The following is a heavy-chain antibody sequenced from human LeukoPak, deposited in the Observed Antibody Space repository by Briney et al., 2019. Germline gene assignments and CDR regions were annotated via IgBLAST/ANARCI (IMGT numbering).Heavy chain of an antibody. CDR2: MSPNSGNT. Sequence: GASVKISCKASGYTFTSHDINWARQATGQGLEWMGWMSPNSGNTGYAQRFQGRVTMTRDTSISTAYMELNSLRSDDTAVYYCLRGHHSAMALPFWFDPWGQGTLVTVSS. CDR3: LRGHHSAMALPFWFDP. V-gene: IGHV1-8*01. J-gene: IGHJ5*02. D-gene: IGHD5-18*01. CDR1: GYTFTSHD.